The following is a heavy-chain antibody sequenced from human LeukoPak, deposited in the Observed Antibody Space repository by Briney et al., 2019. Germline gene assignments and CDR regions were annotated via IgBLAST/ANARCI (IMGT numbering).Heavy chain of an antibody. Sequence: ASVKVSCKASGGTFSSYAISWVRQAPGQGLEWMGGIIPIFGTANYAQKFQGRVTITTDESTSTAYMELSSLRSEDTAVYYCAANYYDSSGYHNWFDPWGQGTLVTVSS. CDR2: IIPIFGTA. CDR3: AANYYDSSGYHNWFDP. J-gene: IGHJ5*02. V-gene: IGHV1-69*05. D-gene: IGHD3-22*01. CDR1: GGTFSSYA.